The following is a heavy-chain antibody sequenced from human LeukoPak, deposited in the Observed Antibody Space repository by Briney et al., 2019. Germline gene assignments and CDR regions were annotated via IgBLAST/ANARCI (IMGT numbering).Heavy chain of an antibody. CDR1: GGSFSGYY. J-gene: IGHJ4*02. Sequence: PSETLSLTCAVYGGSFSGYYWSWIRQPPGKGLEWIGEINHSGSTNYNPSLKSRVTISVDTSKNQFSLKLSSVTAADTAVYYCARGRIMITFGGVIVTPYYFDYWGQGTLVTVSS. CDR3: ARGRIMITFGGVIVTPYYFDY. D-gene: IGHD3-16*02. V-gene: IGHV4-34*01. CDR2: INHSGST.